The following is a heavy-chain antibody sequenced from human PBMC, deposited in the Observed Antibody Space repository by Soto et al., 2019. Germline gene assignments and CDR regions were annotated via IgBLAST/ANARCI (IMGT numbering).Heavy chain of an antibody. CDR3: TTHGSGSHEDYYYYGMDV. CDR2: IKSKTDGGTT. D-gene: IGHD5-12*01. Sequence: GGSLRLSCAASGFTFSNAWMNWVRQAPGKGLEWVGRIKSKTDGGTTDYAAPVKGRFTISRDDSKNTLYLQMNSLKTEDTAVYYCTTHGSGSHEDYYYYGMDVWGQGTTVTVSS. CDR1: GFTFSNAW. V-gene: IGHV3-15*07. J-gene: IGHJ6*02.